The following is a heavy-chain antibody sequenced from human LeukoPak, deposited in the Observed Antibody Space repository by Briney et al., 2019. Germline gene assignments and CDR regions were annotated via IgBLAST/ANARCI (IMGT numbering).Heavy chain of an antibody. D-gene: IGHD1-26*01. J-gene: IGHJ4*02. CDR3: ARGGGSYSTGAFDY. Sequence: ASVKVSCKVSGYTLTELSMHWVRQAPGKGLEWMGGFDPEDGETIYAQKFQGRVTMTRNTSISTAYMELSSLRSEDTAVYYCARGGGSYSTGAFDYWGQGTLVTVSS. V-gene: IGHV1-24*01. CDR1: GYTLTELS. CDR2: FDPEDGET.